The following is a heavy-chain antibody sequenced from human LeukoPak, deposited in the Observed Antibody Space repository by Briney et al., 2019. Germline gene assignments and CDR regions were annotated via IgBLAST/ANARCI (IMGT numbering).Heavy chain of an antibody. CDR3: AREILVPGVNLVNWFDS. CDR2: ISGGGAT. J-gene: IGHJ5*01. D-gene: IGHD3-10*01. Sequence: SGTLSLTCTVSGGSIIDYYWNWIRQSAGKGLEYIGRISGGGATSYNPSLQSRITMSVDTSKNQFSLHLTSVTAADTAIYYCAREILVPGVNLVNWFDSWGQGFLVTVSS. V-gene: IGHV4-4*07. CDR1: GGSIIDYY.